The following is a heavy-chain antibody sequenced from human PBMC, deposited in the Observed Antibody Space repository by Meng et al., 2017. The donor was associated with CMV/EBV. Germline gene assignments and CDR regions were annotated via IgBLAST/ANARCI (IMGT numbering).Heavy chain of an antibody. J-gene: IGHJ4*02. CDR1: GFTFSSYG. CDR3: ARTASRAATSLDY. V-gene: IGHV3-30*02. D-gene: IGHD2-15*01. CDR2: IRYDGSNK. Sequence: ASGFTFSSYGMHGVRQAPGKGLEWVAFIRYDGSNKYYADSVKGRFTISRDNSKNTLYLQMNSLRAEDTAVYYCARTASRAATSLDYWGQGTLVTVSS.